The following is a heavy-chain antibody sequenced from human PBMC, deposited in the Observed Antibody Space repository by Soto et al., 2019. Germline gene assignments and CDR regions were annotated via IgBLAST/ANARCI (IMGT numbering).Heavy chain of an antibody. V-gene: IGHV3-30*18. CDR3: AKDLPWFDP. Sequence: QVQLVESGGGVVQPGRSLRLSCAASGFTFSSYGMHWVRQAPGKGLEWVAVISYDGSNKYYADSVKGRFTISRDNSKNKLYLQMNSLRAEDTAVYYCAKDLPWFDPWGQGTLVTVSS. CDR2: ISYDGSNK. CDR1: GFTFSSYG. J-gene: IGHJ5*02.